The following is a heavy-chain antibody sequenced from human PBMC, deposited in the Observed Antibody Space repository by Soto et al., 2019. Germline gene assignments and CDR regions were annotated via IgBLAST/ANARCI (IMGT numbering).Heavy chain of an antibody. CDR3: ARGDGYSSSWYWFDP. Sequence: SETLSLTCTVSGGSISSYYWSWIRQPPGKGLEWIGYIYYSGSTNYNPSLKSRVTISVDTSKNQLSLKLSSVTAADTAVYYCARGDGYSSSWYWFDPWGQGTLVTVSS. CDR1: GGSISSYY. D-gene: IGHD6-13*01. CDR2: IYYSGST. V-gene: IGHV4-59*01. J-gene: IGHJ5*02.